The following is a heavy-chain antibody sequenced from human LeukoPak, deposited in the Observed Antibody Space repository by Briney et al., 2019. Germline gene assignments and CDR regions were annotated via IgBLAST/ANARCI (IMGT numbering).Heavy chain of an antibody. D-gene: IGHD5-18*01. CDR2: INHSGST. Sequence: SETLSLTCAVYGGSFSGYYWSWIRQPPGKGLEWIGEINHSGSTNYNPSLKSRVTISVDTSKNQFSLKLTSVTAADTAVYYCARDYGYGYSDYWGQGTLVTVSS. CDR3: ARDYGYGYSDY. CDR1: GGSFSGYY. V-gene: IGHV4-34*01. J-gene: IGHJ4*02.